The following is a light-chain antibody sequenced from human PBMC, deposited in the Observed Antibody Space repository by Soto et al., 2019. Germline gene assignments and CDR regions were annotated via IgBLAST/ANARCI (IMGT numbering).Light chain of an antibody. CDR2: DVN. CDR1: SSDVGAYNY. V-gene: IGLV2-14*03. J-gene: IGLJ1*01. CDR3: CSYAGDSYV. Sequence: QSALTQPASVSGSPGQSINISCAGTSSDVGAYNYVSWYQHHPGKAPKLMIYDVNNRPSGDSNRFSGSKSGNTASLTISGLQADDEADYYCCSYAGDSYVLGTGTKVTVL.